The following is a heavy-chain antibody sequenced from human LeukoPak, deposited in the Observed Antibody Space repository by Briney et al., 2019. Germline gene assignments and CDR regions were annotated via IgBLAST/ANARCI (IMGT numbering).Heavy chain of an antibody. V-gene: IGHV4-4*07. Sequence: PSETLSLTCTVSGGSISSYYWSWIRQPAGKGLEWIGRIYTSGGTNYNPSLKSRVTMSVDTSKNQFSLKLSSVTAADTAVYYCARDNYCSSTSCYPDRFDPWGQGTLVTVSS. CDR3: ARDNYCSSTSCYPDRFDP. CDR1: GGSISSYY. CDR2: IYTSGGT. J-gene: IGHJ5*02. D-gene: IGHD2-2*01.